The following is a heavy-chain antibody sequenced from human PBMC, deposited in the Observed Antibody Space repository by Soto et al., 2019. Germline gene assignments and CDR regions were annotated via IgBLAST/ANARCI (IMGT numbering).Heavy chain of an antibody. CDR3: GRTYCSSTSCYSIDY. D-gene: IGHD2-2*01. CDR1: GYTFTSYG. CDR2: INVGNGNT. J-gene: IGHJ4*02. Sequence: HVQLVQSGVEVKKPGASVKVSCKASGYTFTSYGMHWVRQAPGQRLEWMGWINVGNGNTEYSQKFQGRVTIARETSVSTGYMELSSLRSEDTAIYYCGRTYCSSTSCYSIDYWGQGTLVTVSS. V-gene: IGHV1-3*01.